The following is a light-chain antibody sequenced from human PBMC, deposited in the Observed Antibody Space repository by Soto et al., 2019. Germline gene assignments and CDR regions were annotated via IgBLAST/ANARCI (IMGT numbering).Light chain of an antibody. CDR1: QSIRNY. CDR3: QQTYGTPRT. V-gene: IGKV1-39*01. CDR2: AAS. J-gene: IGKJ1*01. Sequence: DIQMTQSPSSLSASVGDRVTITCRASQSIRNYLNWYQQKRGKAPKLLIYAASSLQSGVPSRFSGSGSGTDFTLTISSLHPEDFATYYCQQTYGTPRTFGQGTTVEIK.